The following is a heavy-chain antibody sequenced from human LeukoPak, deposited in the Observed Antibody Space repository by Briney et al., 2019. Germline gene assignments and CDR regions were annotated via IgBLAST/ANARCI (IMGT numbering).Heavy chain of an antibody. CDR3: ARDLTIRVRGVIIYFDY. J-gene: IGHJ4*02. CDR2: IKQDGSEK. CDR1: GFTFSSYW. V-gene: IGHV3-7*03. Sequence: PGGSLRLSCAASGFTFSSYWMCWVRQAPGKGLEWVANIKQDGSEKYYVDSVKGRFTISRDNAKNSLYLQMNSLRAEDTAVYYCARDLTIRVRGVIIYFDYWGQGTLVTVSS. D-gene: IGHD3-10*01.